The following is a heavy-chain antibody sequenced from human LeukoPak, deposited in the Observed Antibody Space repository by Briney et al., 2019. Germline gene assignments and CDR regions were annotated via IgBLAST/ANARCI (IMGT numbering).Heavy chain of an antibody. CDR3: QFGVGWGSFEGVDY. V-gene: IGHV3-23*01. Sequence: GGSLRLSCAASGFTFSSYAMSWVRQAPGKGLEWVSAISGSGGSTYYADSVKGRFTISRDNSKNTLYLQMNSLRAEDTAVYYCQFGVGWGSFEGVDYWGQGTLVTVSS. CDR2: ISGSGGST. D-gene: IGHD3-16*01. J-gene: IGHJ4*02. CDR1: GFTFSSYA.